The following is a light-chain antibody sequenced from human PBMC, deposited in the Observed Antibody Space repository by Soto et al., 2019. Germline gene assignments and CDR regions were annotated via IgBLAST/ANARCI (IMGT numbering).Light chain of an antibody. J-gene: IGLJ3*02. Sequence: QPVLTQSSSASASLGSSVKLTCTLSSGHSSYIIAWHQQQPGKAPRYLMKLEGSGSYNKGSGVPDRFSGSSSGADRYLTISNLQFEDEAEYYCETWDSNTHTVFGGGTTLTVL. CDR1: SGHSSYI. V-gene: IGLV4-60*02. CDR2: LEGSGSY. CDR3: ETWDSNTHTV.